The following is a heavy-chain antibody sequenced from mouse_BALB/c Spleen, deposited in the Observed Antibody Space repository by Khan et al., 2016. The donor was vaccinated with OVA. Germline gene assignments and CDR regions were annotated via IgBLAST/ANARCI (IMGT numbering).Heavy chain of an antibody. CDR3: SRSYGSWAIDY. Sequence: EVKLLESGPSLVKPSQTLSLTCSVTGDSITSGFWNWIRKFPGNKFEYLGYITYSGNIYYNPSLKSRISITRDTSKSQYYLQVNSVTTEDTATYYCSRSYGSWAIDYWGQGTSVTVSS. CDR1: GDSITSGF. V-gene: IGHV3-8*02. D-gene: IGHD1-1*01. CDR2: ITYSGNI. J-gene: IGHJ4*01.